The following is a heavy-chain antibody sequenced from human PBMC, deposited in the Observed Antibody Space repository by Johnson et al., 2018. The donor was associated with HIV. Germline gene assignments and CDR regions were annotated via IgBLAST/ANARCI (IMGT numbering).Heavy chain of an antibody. V-gene: IGHV3-30*03. CDR2: MSYAGTNE. CDR1: GFTFSNHA. Sequence: QVQLVESGGGLVQPGGSLRLSCAASGFTFSNHAMYWVRQAPGKGLEWVALMSYAGTNEYYADSVKGRFTISRDNSKNMLYLQINSLRAEDTAVYYCARVTSPVTTARYGAFDIWGQGTMVTVSS. J-gene: IGHJ3*02. CDR3: ARVTSPVTTARYGAFDI. D-gene: IGHD4-17*01.